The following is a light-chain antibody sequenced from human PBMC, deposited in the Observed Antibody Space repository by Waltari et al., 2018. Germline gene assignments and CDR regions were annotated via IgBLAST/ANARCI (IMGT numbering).Light chain of an antibody. CDR2: ADS. Sequence: SYVLTQPPSVSVAPGQTARVTWGGNNIGSKSVNWYQQKPGQSPVLVIYADSDRPSGIPGRLSGSNSGNAATLTISRVEAGDEADYYCQVWDVIGDQGVFGGGTKLTVL. V-gene: IGLV3-21*02. CDR3: QVWDVIGDQGV. J-gene: IGLJ3*02. CDR1: NIGSKS.